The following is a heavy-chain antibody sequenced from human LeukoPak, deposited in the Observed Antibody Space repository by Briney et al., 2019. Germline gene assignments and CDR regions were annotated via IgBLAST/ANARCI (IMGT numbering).Heavy chain of an antibody. Sequence: GGSLRLSCAASGFTFSNAWMSWVRQAPGKGLEWVSGISWNSGSIGYADSVKGRFTISRDNAKNSLYLQMNSLRAEDTAVYYCARDFGRWFLDYWGQGTLVTVSS. CDR1: GFTFSNAW. D-gene: IGHD4-23*01. CDR2: ISWNSGSI. CDR3: ARDFGRWFLDY. V-gene: IGHV3-9*01. J-gene: IGHJ4*02.